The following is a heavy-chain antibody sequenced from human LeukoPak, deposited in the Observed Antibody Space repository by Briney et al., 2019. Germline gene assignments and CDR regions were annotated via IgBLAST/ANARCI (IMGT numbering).Heavy chain of an antibody. CDR2: VYYSGST. V-gene: IGHV4-59*08. Sequence: SETLSLTCTVSGGSISSYYWSWIRQPPGKGLEWIGYVYYSGSTNYNPSLKSRVTISVDTSKNQFSLKLTPVTAADTAVYYCARPKSTGWYLDFDPWGQGTLVTVSS. D-gene: IGHD6-19*01. CDR1: GGSISSYY. J-gene: IGHJ5*02. CDR3: ARPKSTGWYLDFDP.